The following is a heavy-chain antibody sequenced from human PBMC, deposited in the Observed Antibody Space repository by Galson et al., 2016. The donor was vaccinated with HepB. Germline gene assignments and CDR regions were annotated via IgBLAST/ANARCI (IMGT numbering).Heavy chain of an antibody. J-gene: IGHJ4*02. V-gene: IGHV3-15*01. CDR2: IKSKADGGTT. CDR1: GFTFSNAW. CDR3: TTDRKKVGASLEEQDY. D-gene: IGHD1-26*01. Sequence: SLRLSCAASGFTFSNAWMSWVRQAPGKGLEWVGRIKSKADGGTTDYASPVKGRITIAKDDSKNKLYLQMNSLKTEDTSVYYCTTDRKKVGASLEEQDYWGQGTLVTVSS.